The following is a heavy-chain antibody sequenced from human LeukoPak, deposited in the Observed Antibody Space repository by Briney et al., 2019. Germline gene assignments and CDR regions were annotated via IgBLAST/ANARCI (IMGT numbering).Heavy chain of an antibody. J-gene: IGHJ4*02. CDR1: GGSFSGYY. D-gene: IGHD4-23*01. V-gene: IGHV4-34*10. CDR3: AREDPNYGGNSVLPFDY. CDR2: INHSGST. Sequence: PSETLSLTCAVYGGSFSGYYWSWIRQPPGKGLEWIGEINHSGSTNYNPSLKSRVTMTRDTSTSTVYMELSSLRSEDTAVYYCAREDPNYGGNSVLPFDYWGQGTLVTVSS.